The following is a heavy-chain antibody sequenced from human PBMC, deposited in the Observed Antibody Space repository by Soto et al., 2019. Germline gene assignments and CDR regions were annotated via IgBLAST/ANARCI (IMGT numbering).Heavy chain of an antibody. CDR1: GGTFSSYA. D-gene: IGHD2-21*02. J-gene: IGHJ5*02. CDR3: AREDTAYCGGDCSGWFDP. Sequence: ASVKVSCKASGGTFSSYAISWVRQAPGQGLEWMGGIIPIFGTANYAQKFQGRVTITADGSTSTAYMELSSLRSEDTAVYYCAREDTAYCGGDCSGWFDPWGQGTLVTVSS. V-gene: IGHV1-69*13. CDR2: IIPIFGTA.